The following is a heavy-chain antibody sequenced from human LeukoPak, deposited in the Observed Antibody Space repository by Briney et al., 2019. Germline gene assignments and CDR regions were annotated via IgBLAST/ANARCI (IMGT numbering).Heavy chain of an antibody. CDR1: GFTFSSYE. Sequence: GGSLRLSCAASGFTFSSYEMNWVRQAPGKGLEWVAVISYDGSDKYYADSVKGRFTISRDNSRNTLYLEMNSLRAEDTALYYCVKGYCPSSRCYWGFDYWGQGTLVTVSS. D-gene: IGHD2-2*01. CDR2: ISYDGSDK. V-gene: IGHV3-30*18. J-gene: IGHJ4*02. CDR3: VKGYCPSSRCYWGFDY.